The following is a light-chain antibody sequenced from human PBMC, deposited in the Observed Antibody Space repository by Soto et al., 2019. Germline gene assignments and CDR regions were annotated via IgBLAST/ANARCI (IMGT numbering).Light chain of an antibody. CDR1: QSVGTY. Sequence: EIVLTQSPATLSLSPGERATLSCRASQSVGTYLAWYQQKPGQAPRLLIYDASNRATGIPARFSGSGSGKDFTLTVSGLEPEDFAVYDCQQRTNWPPLTFGGGTKVGMK. V-gene: IGKV3-11*01. CDR2: DAS. CDR3: QQRTNWPPLT. J-gene: IGKJ4*01.